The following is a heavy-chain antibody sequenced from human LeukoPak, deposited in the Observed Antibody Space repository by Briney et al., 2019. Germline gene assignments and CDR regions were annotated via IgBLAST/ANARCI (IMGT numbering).Heavy chain of an antibody. V-gene: IGHV3-48*02. J-gene: IGHJ4*02. CDR1: GLTFSSYA. CDR2: ISNTGGTI. CDR3: ARVGYSMIVVIYYFDY. Sequence: PGGSLRLSCAASGLTFSSYAMSWVRQAPGKGLEWVSYISNTGGTIYYADSVKGRFTISRDNAKNSLYLQMNSLRDEDTAVYYCARVGYSMIVVIYYFDYWGQGTLVTVSS. D-gene: IGHD3-22*01.